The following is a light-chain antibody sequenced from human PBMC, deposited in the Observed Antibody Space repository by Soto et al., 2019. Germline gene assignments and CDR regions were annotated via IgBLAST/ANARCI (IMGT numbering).Light chain of an antibody. CDR3: RSYGGNWV. J-gene: IGLJ3*02. V-gene: IGLV2-23*01. CDR2: DDT. CDR1: SSDVGSYKL. Sequence: QSALTQPASVSGSPGQSITISCTGTSSDVGSYKLVSWYQQRPGKAPKLMIYDDTERPSGVSSRFSGSKSGNTASLTISGLQAEDEADYYCRSYGGNWVFGGGTKLTVL.